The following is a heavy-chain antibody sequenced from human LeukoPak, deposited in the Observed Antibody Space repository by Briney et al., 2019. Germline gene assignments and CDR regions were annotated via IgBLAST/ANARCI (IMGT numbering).Heavy chain of an antibody. D-gene: IGHD2-15*01. CDR1: GFTFSSYA. CDR3: AKERRHCSGGSCLDY. J-gene: IGHJ4*02. Sequence: PGGSLRLSCAASGFTFSSYAMSWVRQAPGKGLEWVSAISGSGGSTYYADSVKGRFTISRDNSKNTLYLQMSSLRAGDTAVYYCAKERRHCSGGSCLDYWGQGTLVTVSS. CDR2: ISGSGGST. V-gene: IGHV3-23*01.